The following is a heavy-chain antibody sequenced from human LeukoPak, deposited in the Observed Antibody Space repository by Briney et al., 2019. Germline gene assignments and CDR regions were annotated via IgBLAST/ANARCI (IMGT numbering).Heavy chain of an antibody. D-gene: IGHD7-27*01. CDR1: GFTFSSYG. CDR3: ARVSWGSARRVADYFDY. CDR2: IWYDGSNK. J-gene: IGHJ4*02. Sequence: PGGSLRLSCAASGFTFSSYGMHWVRQAPGKGLEWVAVIWYDGSNKYYADSVKGRFTISRDNSKNTLYLQMNSLRAEDTAVYYCARVSWGSARRVADYFDYWGQGTLVTVSS. V-gene: IGHV3-33*01.